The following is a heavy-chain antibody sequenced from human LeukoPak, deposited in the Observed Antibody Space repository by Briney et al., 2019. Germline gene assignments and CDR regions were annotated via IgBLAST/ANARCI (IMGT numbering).Heavy chain of an antibody. CDR2: ISSSSSYI. J-gene: IGHJ3*02. Sequence: GGSLRLSCAASGFTFSSYSMNWVRQAPGKGLEWVSSISSSSSYIYYADSVKGRFTISRDNAKNSLYLQMNSLKTEDTAVYCCTRCQCSSTRCYVGAFDIWGQGTSVTVSS. D-gene: IGHD2-2*01. CDR3: TRCQCSSTRCYVGAFDI. V-gene: IGHV3-21*03. CDR1: GFTFSSYS.